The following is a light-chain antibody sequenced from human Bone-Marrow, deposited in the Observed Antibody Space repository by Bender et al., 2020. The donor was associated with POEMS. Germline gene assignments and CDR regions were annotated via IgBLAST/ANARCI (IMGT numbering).Light chain of an antibody. J-gene: IGLJ3*02. Sequence: QSVLTQPPSASGTPGQRVTISCSGSSSNIGTYPVNWYQQLPGTAPKLLIYINNQRPSGVPDRFSGSKSGTSASLAISGLQSEDEADYYCAAWEDSLNGWVFGGGTKLTVL. CDR1: SSNIGTYP. CDR3: AAWEDSLNGWV. V-gene: IGLV1-44*01. CDR2: INN.